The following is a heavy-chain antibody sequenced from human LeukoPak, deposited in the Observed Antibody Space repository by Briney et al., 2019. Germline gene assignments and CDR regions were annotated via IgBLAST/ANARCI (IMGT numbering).Heavy chain of an antibody. Sequence: SETPSLTCTVSGGSISSSSYYWGWIRQPPGKGLEWIGSIYYSGSTYYNPSLKSRVTISVDTSKNQFSLKLSSVTAADTAVYYCARRPTASTHRYVVDYWGQGTLVTVSS. J-gene: IGHJ4*02. V-gene: IGHV4-39*01. D-gene: IGHD5-12*01. CDR1: GGSISSSSYY. CDR3: ARRPTASTHRYVVDY. CDR2: IYYSGST.